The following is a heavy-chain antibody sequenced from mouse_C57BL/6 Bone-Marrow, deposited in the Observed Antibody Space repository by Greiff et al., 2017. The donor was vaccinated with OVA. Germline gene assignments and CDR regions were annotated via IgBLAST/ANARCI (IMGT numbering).Heavy chain of an antibody. CDR3: AIGYYGSSYGFAY. CDR1: GYTFTSYW. J-gene: IGHJ3*01. CDR2: IHPSDSDT. V-gene: IGHV1-74*01. D-gene: IGHD1-1*01. Sequence: QVQLQQPGAELVKPGASVKGSCKASGYTFTSYWMHWVKQRPGQGLEWIGRIHPSDSDTNYNQKFKGKATLTVDKSSSTAYMQLSSVTSDDSAVYYCAIGYYGSSYGFAYWGQGTLVTVSA.